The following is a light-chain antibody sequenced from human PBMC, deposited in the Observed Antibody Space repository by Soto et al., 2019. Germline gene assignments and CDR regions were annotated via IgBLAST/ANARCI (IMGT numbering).Light chain of an antibody. V-gene: IGLV2-14*01. CDR3: SSYTSGTTPYV. CDR1: SSDVGGYNY. Sequence: QSALTQPASVSGSPGQSITISCTGTSSDVGGYNYVSWYQHHAGKAPRLMIYASSNRPSGVSHRFSGSRSGNTASLTISGLQAEDEADYYCSSYTSGTTPYVFGTGTKLTVL. J-gene: IGLJ1*01. CDR2: ASS.